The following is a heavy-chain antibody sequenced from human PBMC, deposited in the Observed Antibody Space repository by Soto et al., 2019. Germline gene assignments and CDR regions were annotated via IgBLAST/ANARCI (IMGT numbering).Heavy chain of an antibody. CDR2: ISSRSGYI. CDR1: AFTFSSYT. CDR3: ARGCGHFDY. D-gene: IGHD2-15*01. J-gene: IGHJ4*02. V-gene: IGHV3-21*01. Sequence: EVQLVESGGGLVKPGGSLRLSCAASAFTFSSYTMNWVRQAPGKGLEWVSSISSRSGYIFYADSVKGRFTISKDNAKNSLNLQMNSLRAEDTAVYYRARGCGHFDYWGQGTLGSVSS.